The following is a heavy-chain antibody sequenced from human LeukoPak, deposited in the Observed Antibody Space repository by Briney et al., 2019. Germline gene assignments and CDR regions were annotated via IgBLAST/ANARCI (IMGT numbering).Heavy chain of an antibody. V-gene: IGHV3-21*01. CDR2: ISTGSSYI. CDR1: GFTFSSYS. D-gene: IGHD4-17*01. Sequence: GGSLRLSCAASGFTFSSYSMNWVRQAPGKGLEWVSSISTGSSYIYYADSVKGRFTISRDNAKNSLYLQMNSLRAEDTAVYYCARGGRATVTTLWYFDYWGQGTLVTVSS. J-gene: IGHJ4*02. CDR3: ARGGRATVTTLWYFDY.